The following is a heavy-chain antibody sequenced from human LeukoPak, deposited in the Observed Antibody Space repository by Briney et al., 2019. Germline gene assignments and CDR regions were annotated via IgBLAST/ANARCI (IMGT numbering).Heavy chain of an antibody. V-gene: IGHV1-2*02. D-gene: IGHD2-15*01. CDR2: INPKSGGT. J-gene: IGHJ3*01. CDR1: GYSFSDYY. CDR3: ARDRGGYCNGDSCSDAFDL. Sequence: GASVKVSCKASGYSFSDYYMHWVRQAPGQGLEWMGWINPKSGGTNYAQKFQGRVTMTRDTSISTASMELISLRSDDTAVYYCARDRGGYCNGDSCSDAFDLWGQGTVVTVSS.